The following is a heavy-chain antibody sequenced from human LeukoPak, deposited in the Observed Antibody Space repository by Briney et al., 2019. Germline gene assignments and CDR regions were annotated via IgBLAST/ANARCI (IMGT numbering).Heavy chain of an antibody. J-gene: IGHJ4*02. CDR3: AKDEAARLDY. CDR2: ISGSGGST. V-gene: IGHV3-23*01. D-gene: IGHD6-6*01. Sequence: GGSLRLSCAASGFTFSSYAMSWVRQAPGKGLEWVSAISGSGGSTYYAGSVKGRFTISRDNSKNTLYLQMNSLRAEDTAVDYCAKDEAARLDYWGQGTLVTVSS. CDR1: GFTFSSYA.